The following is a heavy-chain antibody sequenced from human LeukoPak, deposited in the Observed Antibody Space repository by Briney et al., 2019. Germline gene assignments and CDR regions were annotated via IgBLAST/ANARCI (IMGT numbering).Heavy chain of an antibody. CDR2: ISGSGGDT. V-gene: IGHV3-23*01. Sequence: GALRLSCAASGFTFSNFLMTWVRQAPGKGPEWVSAISGSGGDTYYADSVKGRFTISRDNSKNTLYLQMNSLRAEDTAVYYCAKKGATTGDFDYWGQGTLVTVSS. J-gene: IGHJ4*02. CDR3: AKKGATTGDFDY. D-gene: IGHD1-26*01. CDR1: GFTFSNFL.